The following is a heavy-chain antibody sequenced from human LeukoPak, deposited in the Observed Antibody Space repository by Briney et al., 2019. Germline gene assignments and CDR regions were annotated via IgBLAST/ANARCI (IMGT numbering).Heavy chain of an antibody. CDR3: ARRYYGSSNDAFDI. V-gene: IGHV5-51*01. J-gene: IGHJ3*02. D-gene: IGHD3-10*01. CDR1: GYNFTNYW. CDR2: IYPGDSDT. Sequence: GESLKISCKGSGYNFTNYWIGWVRQMPGKGLEWMGIIYPGDSDTTYSPSFQGQVTISADKSISTAYLQWSSLKASDTAMYYCARRYYGSSNDAFDIWGQGTMVTVSS.